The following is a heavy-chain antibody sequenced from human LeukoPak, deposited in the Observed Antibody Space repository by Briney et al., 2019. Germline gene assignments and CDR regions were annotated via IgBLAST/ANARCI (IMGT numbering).Heavy chain of an antibody. V-gene: IGHV1-2*02. CDR3: ARDPPRYQLLSSPLPFDY. Sequence: GASVKVSCKASGYTFTGYYMHWVRQAPGQGLEWMGWINPNSGGTNYAQKFQGRVTMTRDTSISTANMELSRLRSDDTAVYYCARDPPRYQLLSSPLPFDYWGQGTLVTVSS. D-gene: IGHD2-2*01. J-gene: IGHJ4*02. CDR2: INPNSGGT. CDR1: GYTFTGYY.